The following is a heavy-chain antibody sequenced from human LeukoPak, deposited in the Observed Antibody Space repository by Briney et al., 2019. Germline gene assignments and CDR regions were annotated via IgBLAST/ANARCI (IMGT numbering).Heavy chain of an antibody. D-gene: IGHD3-22*01. CDR3: ARADSSGYSYFDY. CDR2: IYYSGST. J-gene: IGHJ4*02. Sequence: SEALSLTCTVSGASISSGGYYWSWLRQHPGMGLEWIGYIYYSGSTYYHPSLKSRFTISVETSNNQFSLKLSSVTAADTAVYYWARADSSGYSYFDYWGQGTLVTVSS. CDR1: GASISSGGYY. V-gene: IGHV4-31*03.